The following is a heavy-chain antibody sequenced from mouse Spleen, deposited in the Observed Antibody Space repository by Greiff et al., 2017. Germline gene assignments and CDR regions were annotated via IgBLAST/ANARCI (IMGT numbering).Heavy chain of an antibody. V-gene: IGHV1-85*01. J-gene: IGHJ4*01. D-gene: IGHD2-4*01. CDR2: IYPRDGST. CDR1: GYTFTSYD. CDR3: ARYDYPLAMDY. Sequence: QVHVKQSGPELVKPGASVKLSCKASGYTFTSYDINWVKQRPGQGLEWIGWIYPRDGSTKYNEKFKGKATLTVDTSSSTAYMELHSLTSEDSAVYFCARYDYPLAMDYWGQGTSVTVSS.